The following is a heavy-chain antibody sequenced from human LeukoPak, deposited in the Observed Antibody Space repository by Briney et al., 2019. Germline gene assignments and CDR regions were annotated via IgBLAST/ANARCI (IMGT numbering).Heavy chain of an antibody. Sequence: EASVKVSCKASGYTFTGYYMHWVRQARGQGLEWMGWINPNSGGTNYAQKFQGRVTMTRDTSISTAYMELSRLRSDDTAVYYCARVLVYYMDVWDKGTTVTVSS. CDR3: ARVLVYYMDV. CDR1: GYTFTGYY. V-gene: IGHV1-2*02. CDR2: INPNSGGT. D-gene: IGHD3-9*01. J-gene: IGHJ6*03.